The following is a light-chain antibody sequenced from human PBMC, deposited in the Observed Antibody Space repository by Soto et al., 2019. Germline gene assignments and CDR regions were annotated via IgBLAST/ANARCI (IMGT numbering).Light chain of an antibody. J-gene: IGLJ1*01. Sequence: QSVLTQPPSVSGAAVGRVTISCYGSSSNIGNNYVSWYQQLPGTAPKLLIYDNNKRPSGIPDRFSGSKSGTSATLGITGLQTGEEAAYYCGPFDSRLSAYVFGTVTKVTVL. V-gene: IGLV1-51*01. CDR1: SSNIGNNY. CDR3: GPFDSRLSAYV. CDR2: DNN.